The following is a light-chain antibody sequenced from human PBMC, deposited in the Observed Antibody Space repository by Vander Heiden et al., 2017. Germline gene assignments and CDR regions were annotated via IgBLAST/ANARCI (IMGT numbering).Light chain of an antibody. CDR2: GAS. J-gene: IGKJ4*01. CDR3: QQDCSSPYT. V-gene: IGKV3-20*01. CDR1: QSVSSSY. Sequence: EIVLTQSPGTLSLSPGERATLSCRASQSVSSSYLAWYQQKPGQAPRLLIYGASSRATGIPDRFSGSRSGTDFTLTISSLEPEDFAVYYCQQDCSSPYTFGGGTKVEIK.